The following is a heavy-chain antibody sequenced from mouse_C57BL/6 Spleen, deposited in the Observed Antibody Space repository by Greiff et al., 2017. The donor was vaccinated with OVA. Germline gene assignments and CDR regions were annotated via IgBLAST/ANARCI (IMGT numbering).Heavy chain of an antibody. J-gene: IGHJ2*01. V-gene: IGHV14-2*01. Sequence: EVQLQQSGAELVKPGASVKLSCTASGFNITDYYMHWVKQRTEQGLEWIGRIDPEDGDTKYTPKFQGKATITADTSSNTAYLQLSSLTSEDTAVDYCARGAGDGGLGYWGQGTTLTVSS. CDR3: ARGAGDGGLGY. CDR2: IDPEDGDT. D-gene: IGHD3-3*01. CDR1: GFNITDYY.